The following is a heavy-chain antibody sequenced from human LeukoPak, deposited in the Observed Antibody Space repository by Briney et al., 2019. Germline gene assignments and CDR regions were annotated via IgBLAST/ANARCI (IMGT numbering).Heavy chain of an antibody. D-gene: IGHD5-12*01. V-gene: IGHV4-61*01. CDR2: IYYSGST. CDR1: GYSISSSYY. CDR3: ARLVSGYDLTGFDY. J-gene: IGHJ4*02. Sequence: ASETLSLTCTVSGYSISSSYYWSWIRQPPGKGLEWIGYIYYSGSTNYNPSFKSRVTISVDTSKNQFSLKLSSVTAADTAVYYCARLVSGYDLTGFDYWGQGTLVTVSS.